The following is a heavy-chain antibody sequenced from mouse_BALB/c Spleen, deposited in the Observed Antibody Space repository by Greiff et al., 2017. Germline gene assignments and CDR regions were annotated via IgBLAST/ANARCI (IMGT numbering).Heavy chain of an antibody. D-gene: IGHD4-1*01. CDR1: GYTFTDYE. J-gene: IGHJ2*01. V-gene: IGHV1-15*01. CDR2: IDPETGGT. Sequence: VQLQQSGAELVRPGASVTLSCKASGYTFTDYEMHWVKQTPVHGLEWIGAIDPETGGTAYNQKFKGTATLTADKSSSTAYMELRSLTSEDSAVYYCTRNWDYFDYWGQGTTLTVSS. CDR3: TRNWDYFDY.